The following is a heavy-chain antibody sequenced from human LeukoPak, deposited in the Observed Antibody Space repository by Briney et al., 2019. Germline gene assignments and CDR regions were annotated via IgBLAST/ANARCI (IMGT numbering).Heavy chain of an antibody. CDR2: SKSKTDGGTT. J-gene: IGHJ4*02. Sequence: PGGSLRLSCAASGFTFSNAWMSWVRQAPGKGLEWVGRSKSKTDGGTTDYAAPVKGRFIISRDDSKNTLYLQMNSLKTEDTAVYYCITNWGWTGWGQVTLVTVSS. CDR1: GFTFSNAW. CDR3: ITNWGWTG. V-gene: IGHV3-15*01. D-gene: IGHD7-27*01.